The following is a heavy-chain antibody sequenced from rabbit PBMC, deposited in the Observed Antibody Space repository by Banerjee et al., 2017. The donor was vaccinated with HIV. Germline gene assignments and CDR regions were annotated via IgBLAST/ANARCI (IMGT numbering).Heavy chain of an antibody. J-gene: IGHJ4*01. V-gene: IGHV1S43*01. CDR2: IYTSSGGT. CDR3: ARAYGSASGYDL. Sequence: QEHLVESGGGLVQPGGSLKVSCKASGFDFSNYGVSWVRQAPGKGLELIACIYTSSGGTYYTSWVNGRFTISRSTSLNTVDLKMTSLTAADTATYFCARAYGSASGYDLCGPGTLVTVS. CDR1: GFDFSNYG. D-gene: IGHD1-1*01.